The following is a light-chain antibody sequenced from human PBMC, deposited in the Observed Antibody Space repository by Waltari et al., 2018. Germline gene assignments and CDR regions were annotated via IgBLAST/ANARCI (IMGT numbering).Light chain of an antibody. Sequence: DIVMTQSPDSLAVSLGERATINCKSSQSVLYNSNNKNYLAWYQQKPGQPPKLLLYWASTRGFGVPDRFSGSGSGTEFTLTISSLQAEDVAVYYCQQYNDWPYTFGQGTKLEIK. V-gene: IGKV4-1*01. CDR3: QQYNDWPYT. CDR2: WAS. CDR1: QSVLYNSNNKNY. J-gene: IGKJ2*01.